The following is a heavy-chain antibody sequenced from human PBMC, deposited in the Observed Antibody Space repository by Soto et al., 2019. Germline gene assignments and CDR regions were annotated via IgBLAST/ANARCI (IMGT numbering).Heavy chain of an antibody. D-gene: IGHD5-12*01. Sequence: QVQLVQSGAEVKKPGSSVKVSCKASGGTFSSYAISWVRQAPGQGLEWMGGIIPIFGTANYAQKFQGRVTITADKNTRTAYMERSSLRSEDTAVYNCARAIEWAGGGYFDYWGQGTLVTVSS. CDR3: ARAIEWAGGGYFDY. CDR2: IIPIFGTA. J-gene: IGHJ4*02. V-gene: IGHV1-69*06. CDR1: GGTFSSYA.